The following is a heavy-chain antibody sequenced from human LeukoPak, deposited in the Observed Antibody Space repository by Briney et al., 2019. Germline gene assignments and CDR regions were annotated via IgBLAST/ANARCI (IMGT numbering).Heavy chain of an antibody. Sequence: SVKVSCKASGGTFSSYAISWVRQAPGQGLEWMGGIIPIFATANYSQKFQGRVTMTRDTSTSTVYMELSSLRSEDTAVYYCARDTAMAINYWGQGTLVTVSS. J-gene: IGHJ4*02. CDR3: ARDTAMAINY. D-gene: IGHD5-18*01. V-gene: IGHV1-69*05. CDR1: GGTFSSYA. CDR2: IIPIFATA.